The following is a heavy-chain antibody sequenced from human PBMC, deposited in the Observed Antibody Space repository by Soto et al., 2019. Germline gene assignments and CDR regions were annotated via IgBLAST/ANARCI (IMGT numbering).Heavy chain of an antibody. CDR1: EFTFSRSS. CDR3: ARDRFWAFDY. Sequence: EVQLVESGGGLVQSGGSLRLSCAAAEFTFSRSSVNWVRQAPGKGLEWVSYISSSGRTIYYADSVKGRFTISRDNAKNSLYLQMNSLRAEDTAVYYCARDRFWAFDYWGQGTLVTVSS. CDR2: ISSSGRTI. J-gene: IGHJ4*02. D-gene: IGHD3-16*01. V-gene: IGHV3-48*01.